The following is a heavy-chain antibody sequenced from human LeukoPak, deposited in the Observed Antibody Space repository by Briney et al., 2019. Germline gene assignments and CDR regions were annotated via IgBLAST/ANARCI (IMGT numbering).Heavy chain of an antibody. J-gene: IGHJ4*02. Sequence: GASVKVSCKASGGTFSSYAISWVRQAPGQGLEWMGGIIPIFGTANYAQKFQGRVTITTDESTSTAYMELSSLRSEDTAVYYCARARTSRGSFYFDYWGQGTLVTVSS. CDR1: GGTFSSYA. V-gene: IGHV1-69*05. D-gene: IGHD3-16*01. CDR3: ARARTSRGSFYFDY. CDR2: IIPIFGTA.